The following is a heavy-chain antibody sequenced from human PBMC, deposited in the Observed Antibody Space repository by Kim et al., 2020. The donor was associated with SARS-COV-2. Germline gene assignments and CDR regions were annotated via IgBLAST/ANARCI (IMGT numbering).Heavy chain of an antibody. J-gene: IGHJ4*02. D-gene: IGHD2-15*01. CDR2: ISSSSSTI. Sequence: GGSLRLSCAASGFTFSSYSMNWVRQAPGKGLEWVSYISSSSSTIYYADSVKGRFTISRDNAKNSLYLQMNSLRDEDTAVYYCATEWRTPIGYCSGGSCSTPEYWGQGTLVTVSS. CDR1: GFTFSSYS. V-gene: IGHV3-48*02. CDR3: ATEWRTPIGYCSGGSCSTPEY.